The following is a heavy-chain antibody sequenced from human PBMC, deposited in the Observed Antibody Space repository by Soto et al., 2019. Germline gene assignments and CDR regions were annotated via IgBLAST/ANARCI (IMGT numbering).Heavy chain of an antibody. J-gene: IGHJ4*02. CDR3: ATGVNYRPILG. V-gene: IGHV3-66*01. Sequence: EVQLVESGGGLVQPGGSLTLSCAASGFAVSSSHMTWVRLAPGKGLEWLSVILNDDRTFYADSVKGRFIISRDNSENTLYLHMNSLRDEDTAVYYCATGVNYRPILGWGQGTLVTVSS. CDR2: ILNDDRT. CDR1: GFAVSSSH. D-gene: IGHD3-16*01.